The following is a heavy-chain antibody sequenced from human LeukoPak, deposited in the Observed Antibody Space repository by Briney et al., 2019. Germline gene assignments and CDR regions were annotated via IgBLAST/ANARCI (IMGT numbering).Heavy chain of an antibody. Sequence: GGSLRLSCAASGFTFSSYAMHWVRQAPGKGLVWVSRINSDGSSTSYADSVKGRFTISRDNAKNTLYLQMNSLRAEDTAVYYCAREPHDYGVQNAFDIWGQGTMVTVSS. CDR2: INSDGSST. D-gene: IGHD4-17*01. V-gene: IGHV3-74*01. J-gene: IGHJ3*02. CDR1: GFTFSSYA. CDR3: AREPHDYGVQNAFDI.